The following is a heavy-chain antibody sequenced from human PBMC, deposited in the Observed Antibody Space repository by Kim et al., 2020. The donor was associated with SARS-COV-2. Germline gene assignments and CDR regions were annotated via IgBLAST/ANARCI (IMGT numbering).Heavy chain of an antibody. Sequence: GSLRLSCVASGFTFTNYWMHWVRQVPGKGLVWVSRINGDGSSTYYADSVKGRFIISRDNAKNTLYLEMSSLRAEDTAVYYCTRGLVVGAQVGYWGQGTLVIVSS. D-gene: IGHD2-15*01. CDR3: TRGLVVGAQVGY. CDR1: GFTFTNYW. V-gene: IGHV3-74*01. CDR2: INGDGSST. J-gene: IGHJ4*02.